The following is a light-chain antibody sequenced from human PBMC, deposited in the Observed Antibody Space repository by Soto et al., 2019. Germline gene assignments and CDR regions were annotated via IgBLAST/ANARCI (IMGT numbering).Light chain of an antibody. CDR1: QSISNY. CDR3: QQRAT. V-gene: IGKV1-39*01. Sequence: DIQMTQSPSSLSASVGDRVTITCRASQSISNYLNWYQQKPGKAPKLLIYAASSLQSGVPSRFSGSGSGTDFTLTTSSLQPDDFATYYCQQRATFGQGTKVEI. CDR2: AAS. J-gene: IGKJ1*01.